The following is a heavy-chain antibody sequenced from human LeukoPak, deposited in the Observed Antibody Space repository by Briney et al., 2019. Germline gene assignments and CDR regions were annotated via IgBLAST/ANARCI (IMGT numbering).Heavy chain of an antibody. V-gene: IGHV1-2*04. CDR1: GYTFTAYY. D-gene: IGHD6-19*01. CDR3: ARGGWDDSSGWYVDYYYMDV. Sequence: ASVKVSCKASGYTFTAYYMHWVRQAPGQGLEWMGWINPNSGGTNYAQKFKGWVTLTRDTSVNTTYMELSRLTSDVTAVYFCARGGWDDSSGWYVDYYYMDVWGKGTTVTVSS. J-gene: IGHJ6*03. CDR2: INPNSGGT.